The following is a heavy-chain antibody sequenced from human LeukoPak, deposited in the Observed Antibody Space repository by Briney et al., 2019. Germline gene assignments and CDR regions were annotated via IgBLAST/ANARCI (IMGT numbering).Heavy chain of an antibody. CDR1: GFTFSGFW. D-gene: IGHD3-10*01. Sequence: GGSLRLSCAASGFTFSGFWMSSVRQAPAKGLEGVANINQNGGGEKYVESVNGRFTISRDKGKNLLHLQMNSLRSEDTAVYYCARTDPTSYGYFDYWGQGTLVTVSS. V-gene: IGHV3-7*01. J-gene: IGHJ4*02. CDR2: INQNGGGE. CDR3: ARTDPTSYGYFDY.